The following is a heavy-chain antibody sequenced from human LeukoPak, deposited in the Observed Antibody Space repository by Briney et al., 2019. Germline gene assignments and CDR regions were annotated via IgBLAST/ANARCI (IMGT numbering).Heavy chain of an antibody. J-gene: IGHJ4*02. CDR3: AKDPRNYYDSSGYV. V-gene: IGHV3-53*05. D-gene: IGHD3-22*01. CDR1: GFTVSSNY. CDR2: IYSGGST. Sequence: GGSLRLSCAASGFTVSSNYMSWVRQAPGKGLEWVSVIYSGGSTYYADSVKGRFTISRDNSKNTLYLQMNSLRAEDTAVYYCAKDPRNYYDSSGYVWGQGTLVTVSS.